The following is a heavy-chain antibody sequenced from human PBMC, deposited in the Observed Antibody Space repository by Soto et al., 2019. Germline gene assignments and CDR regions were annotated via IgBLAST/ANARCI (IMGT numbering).Heavy chain of an antibody. CDR2: IYYSGST. CDR1: GDSISSSSYY. D-gene: IGHD3-10*01. V-gene: IGHV4-39*01. J-gene: IGHJ4*02. CDR3: ARQDYYGSGSYYSRGTYFDY. Sequence: PSETLSLTCTVSGDSISSSSYYWGWIRQPPGKGLEWIGSIYYSGSTYYNPSLKSRVTISVDTSKNQFSLKLSSVTAADTAVYYCARQDYYGSGSYYSRGTYFDYWGQGTLVTVSS.